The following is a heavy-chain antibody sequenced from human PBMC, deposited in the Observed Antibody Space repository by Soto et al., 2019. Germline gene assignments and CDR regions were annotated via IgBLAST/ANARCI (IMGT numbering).Heavy chain of an antibody. CDR1: GYTFTTYA. J-gene: IGHJ4*02. CDR2: INPGNGNT. V-gene: IGHV1-3*01. Sequence: ASVKVSCKASGYTFTTYAIHWVRQAPGQRLEWMGWINPGNGNTKSSQKFQGRVTITRDTSATTAYMDLSSLTSEDTAVYYCARDSASHHSGWYSSDYWGPGTMGTVSS. CDR3: ARDSASHHSGWYSSDY. D-gene: IGHD6-19*01.